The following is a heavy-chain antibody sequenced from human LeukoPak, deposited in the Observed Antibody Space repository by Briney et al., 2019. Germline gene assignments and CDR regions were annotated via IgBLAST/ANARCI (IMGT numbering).Heavy chain of an antibody. CDR1: GGSISSYY. V-gene: IGHV4-59*01. CDR2: IYYSGST. D-gene: IGHD6-13*01. CDR3: ARYRGGQQLFDC. J-gene: IGHJ4*02. Sequence: SETLSLTCTVSGGSISSYYWSWIRQPPGKGLDWIGYIYYSGSTNYNPSLKSRVTISVDTSKNQFSLKLSSVTAADTAVYYCARYRGGQQLFDCWGQGTLVTVSS.